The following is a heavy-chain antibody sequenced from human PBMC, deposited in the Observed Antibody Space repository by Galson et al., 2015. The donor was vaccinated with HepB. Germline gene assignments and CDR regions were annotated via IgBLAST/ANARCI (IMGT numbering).Heavy chain of an antibody. CDR1: GGSISTFY. CDR2: IYYTGST. D-gene: IGHD5-18*01. CDR3: ARSRVTAIYDLAPDS. J-gene: IGHJ4*02. Sequence: SETLSLTCTVSGGSISTFYWSWIRQPPGRGLEWIGYIYYTGSTNYNPSLKSRVTISVETSKNQFSLKLTSMTAADSAVYYCARSRVTAIYDLAPDSWGQGTLVTVSS. V-gene: IGHV4-59*01.